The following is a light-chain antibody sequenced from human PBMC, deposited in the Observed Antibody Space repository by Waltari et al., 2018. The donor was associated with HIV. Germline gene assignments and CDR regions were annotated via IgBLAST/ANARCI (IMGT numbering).Light chain of an antibody. CDR2: WAS. V-gene: IGKV4-1*01. CDR3: QQYYTRPYT. Sequence: FVMTQSPDSLAVSLGERATIRRRASQTVLWSNNRNYLAWYQHKPGQPPKVLVYWASIRESGVPDRFSGSGSGTDFTLTISDVQAEDVAVYYCQQYYTRPYTFGQGTKLEIK. CDR1: QTVLWSNNRNY. J-gene: IGKJ2*01.